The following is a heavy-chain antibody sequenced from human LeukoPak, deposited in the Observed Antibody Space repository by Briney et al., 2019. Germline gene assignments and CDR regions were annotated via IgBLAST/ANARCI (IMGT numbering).Heavy chain of an antibody. CDR3: ARDQDIVVVVAATRGYYYYGMDV. D-gene: IGHD2-15*01. CDR1: GYTFTSYD. V-gene: IGHV1-8*01. J-gene: IGHJ6*02. Sequence: ASVKVSCKASGYTFTSYDINWVRQATGQGLEWMGWMNPNSGNTGYAQKFQGRVTMTRNTSISTAYMELSRLRSDDTAVYYCARDQDIVVVVAATRGYYYYGMDVWGQGTTVTVSS. CDR2: MNPNSGNT.